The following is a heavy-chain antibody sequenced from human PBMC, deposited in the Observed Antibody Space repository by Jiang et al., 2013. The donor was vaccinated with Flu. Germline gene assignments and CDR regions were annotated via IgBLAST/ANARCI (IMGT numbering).Heavy chain of an antibody. CDR3: ARDLEDYGDTNWFDP. CDR1: GFTFSDFY. CDR2: ITTTDMK. D-gene: IGHD4-17*01. J-gene: IGHJ5*02. Sequence: VQLVESGGGLVKPGGSLRLSCAASGFTFSDFYMSWIRQAPGKGLEWLSYITTTDMKYYADSVKGRFTISRDNTKKTLYLQMNSLRAEDTAMYYCARDLEDYGDTNWFDP. V-gene: IGHV3-11*01.